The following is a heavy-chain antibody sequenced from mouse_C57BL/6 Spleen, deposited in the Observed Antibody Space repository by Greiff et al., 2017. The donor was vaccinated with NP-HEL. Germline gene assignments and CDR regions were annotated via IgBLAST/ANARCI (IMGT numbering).Heavy chain of an antibody. Sequence: EVQLQQSGPELVKPGASVKISCKASGYTFTDYYMNWVKQSHGKSLEWIGDINPNNGGTSYNQKFKGKATLTVDKSSSTAYMELRSLTSEDSAVYYCARNEELAPGYWGQGTTLTVSS. CDR1: GYTFTDYY. CDR2: INPNNGGT. J-gene: IGHJ2*01. CDR3: ARNEELAPGY. D-gene: IGHD6-1*01. V-gene: IGHV1-26*01.